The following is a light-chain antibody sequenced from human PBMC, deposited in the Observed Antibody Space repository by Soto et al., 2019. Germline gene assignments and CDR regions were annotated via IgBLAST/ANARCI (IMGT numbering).Light chain of an antibody. V-gene: IGKV1-5*01. CDR2: DAS. CDR3: QQYNNYWT. Sequence: DIQMTQSPSTLSASVGDRVTITCRASQRISGGLAWYQQKPGKAPKVLIYDASILESGVPSRFSGSGSGTEFTVTITSLQPDDFATYYCQQYNNYWTFGQGTKVDIK. J-gene: IGKJ1*01. CDR1: QRISGG.